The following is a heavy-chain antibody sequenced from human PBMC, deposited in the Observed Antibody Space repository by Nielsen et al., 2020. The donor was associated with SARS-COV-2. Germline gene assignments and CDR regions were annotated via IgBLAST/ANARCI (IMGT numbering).Heavy chain of an antibody. CDR2: INPSGGSS. Sequence: ASVKVSCKASGYTFTSYYMHWVRQAPGQGLEWMGIINPSGGSSTYAQKFQGRVTMTEDTSTDTAYMELSSLRSEDTAVYYCATDLGLDYWGQGTLVTVSS. V-gene: IGHV1-46*01. CDR3: ATDLGLDY. J-gene: IGHJ4*02. CDR1: GYTFTSYY.